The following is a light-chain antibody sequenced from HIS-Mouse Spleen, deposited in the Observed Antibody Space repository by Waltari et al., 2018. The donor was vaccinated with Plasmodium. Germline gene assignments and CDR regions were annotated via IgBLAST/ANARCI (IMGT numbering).Light chain of an antibody. V-gene: IGLV3-1*01. CDR1: TLGDNY. Sequence: SYELTQPPSVSVSPGPTASITCSGATLGDNYACWYQQKPGQSPVLVIYQDSKRPSGIPERFSGSNSGNTATLTISGTQAMDEADYYCQAWDSSTVVFGGGTKLTVL. CDR2: QDS. CDR3: QAWDSSTVV. J-gene: IGLJ2*01.